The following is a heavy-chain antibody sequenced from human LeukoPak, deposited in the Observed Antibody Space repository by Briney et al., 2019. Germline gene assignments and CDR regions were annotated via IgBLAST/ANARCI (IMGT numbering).Heavy chain of an antibody. J-gene: IGHJ3*02. CDR3: AREVASYHGSSDAFDI. CDR1: GGSISSYY. D-gene: IGHD3-10*01. Sequence: SETLSLTCTASGGSISSYYWSWIRQPPGKGLEWIGYIYYSGSTNYNPSLKSRVTISVDTSKNQFSLKLSSVTAADTAVYYCAREVASYHGSSDAFDIWGQGTMVTVSS. V-gene: IGHV4-59*01. CDR2: IYYSGST.